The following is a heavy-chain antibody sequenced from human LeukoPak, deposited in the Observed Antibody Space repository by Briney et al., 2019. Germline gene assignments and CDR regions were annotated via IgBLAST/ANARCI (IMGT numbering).Heavy chain of an antibody. D-gene: IGHD5-18*01. CDR1: GGSFTTYS. Sequence: SETLSLTCTVSGGSFTTYSWSWIRQPPGKGLDWIGDVHSNGNTNYNPSLKNRVTTSIDTSRNQFSLTLTSVTAADTAIFYWARRIQLWSYWRFDLWGRGTLVTVSS. J-gene: IGHJ2*01. V-gene: IGHV4-59*08. CDR3: ARRIQLWSYWRFDL. CDR2: VHSNGNT.